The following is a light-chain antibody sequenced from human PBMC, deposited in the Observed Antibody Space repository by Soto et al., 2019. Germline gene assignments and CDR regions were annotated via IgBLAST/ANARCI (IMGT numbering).Light chain of an antibody. CDR3: QIYNDWPFT. Sequence: EIVMTQSPATLSVSPGERVTLSCRASESLSTYLAWYQQKPGQAPRLLIYGASTKATGIPARFSGSGSATDFTLSTRSLQSEAFAVYYCQIYNDWPFTFGQGTKLEI. CDR1: ESLSTY. CDR2: GAS. J-gene: IGKJ2*01. V-gene: IGKV3-15*01.